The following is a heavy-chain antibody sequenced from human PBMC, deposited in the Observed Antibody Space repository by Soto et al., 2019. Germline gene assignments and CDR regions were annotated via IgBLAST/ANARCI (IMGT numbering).Heavy chain of an antibody. CDR1: GFTFSRFD. CDR2: IGSAGDT. V-gene: IGHV3-13*01. D-gene: IGHD2-21*02. Sequence: GGSLRLSCAASGFTFSRFDMHWVRQVAGKGLEWVSTIGSAGDTYFSDSVRGRFTISRGNGKNSLYLQMNGLRAGDTAVYYCARGDEGLFDYGMDVWGQGTTVTVSS. J-gene: IGHJ6*02. CDR3: ARGDEGLFDYGMDV.